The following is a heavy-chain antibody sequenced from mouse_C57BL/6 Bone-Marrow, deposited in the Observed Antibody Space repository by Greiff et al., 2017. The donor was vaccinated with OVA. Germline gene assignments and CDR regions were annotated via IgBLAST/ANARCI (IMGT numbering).Heavy chain of an antibody. CDR3: ARSMGLGGYFDV. V-gene: IGHV1-64*01. D-gene: IGHD1-1*02. CDR2: IHPNSGST. CDR1: GYTFTSYW. J-gene: IGHJ1*03. Sequence: QVQLQQPGAELVKPGASVKLSCKASGYTFTSYWMHWVKQRPGQGLEWIGMIHPNSGSTNYNEKFKSKATLTVDKSSSTAYMQLSILASEDSAVDYCARSMGLGGYFDVWGTGTTVTVSS.